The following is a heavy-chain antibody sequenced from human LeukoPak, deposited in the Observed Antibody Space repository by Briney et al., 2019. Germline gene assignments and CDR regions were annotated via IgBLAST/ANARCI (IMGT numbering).Heavy chain of an antibody. CDR1: GLSFSDYY. D-gene: IGHD3-10*01. Sequence: GGSLRLSCPASGLSFSDYYMSWIRQAPGKGLEWVSHVSSSGSITTYADSVKGRFTISRDNAKNSLFLQMNSLRAEDTAVYYCARGVGRTWSFDHWGQGTLVTVSS. CDR3: ARGVGRTWSFDH. CDR2: VSSSGSIT. J-gene: IGHJ4*02. V-gene: IGHV3-11*01.